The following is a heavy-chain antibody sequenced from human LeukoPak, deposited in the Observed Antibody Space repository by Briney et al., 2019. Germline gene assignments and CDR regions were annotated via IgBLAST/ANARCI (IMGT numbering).Heavy chain of an antibody. D-gene: IGHD5-18*01. CDR2: IIPIFGTA. CDR3: ASSLALLTSLNVDTAMVTGFDP. V-gene: IGHV1-69*06. Sequence: SVKVSCKASGYTFTSYNMHWVRQAPGQGLEWMGGIIPIFGTANYAQKFQGRVTITADKSTSTAYMELSSLRSEDTAVYYCASSLALLTSLNVDTAMVTGFDPWGQGTLVTVSS. J-gene: IGHJ5*02. CDR1: GYTFTSYN.